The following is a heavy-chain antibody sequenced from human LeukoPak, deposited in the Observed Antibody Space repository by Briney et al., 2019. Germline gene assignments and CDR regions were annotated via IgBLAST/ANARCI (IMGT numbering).Heavy chain of an antibody. J-gene: IGHJ4*02. V-gene: IGHV3-7*03. D-gene: IGHD1-1*01. CDR3: AYYHVNEEPPTF. CDR1: EFTFSNYW. Sequence: GGSLRLSCEAFEFTFSNYWMSWVRQAPGRGLEWVANIHDDGSVKNYADSVKGRFTISRDNARNSVFLQMNSLRAEDTALYYCAYYHVNEEPPTFWGQGTLVTVSS. CDR2: IHDDGSVK.